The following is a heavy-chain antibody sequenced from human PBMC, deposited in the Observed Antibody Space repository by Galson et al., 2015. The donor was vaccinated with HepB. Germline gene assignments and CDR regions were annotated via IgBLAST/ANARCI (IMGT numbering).Heavy chain of an antibody. CDR3: ARFDHVDTATPLVY. Sequence: SVKVSCKASGGTFSSYAISWVRQAPGQGLEWMGGIIPIFGTANYAQKFQGRVTITADESTSTAYMELSSLRSEDTAVYYCARFDHVDTATPLVYWGQGTLVTVSS. CDR2: IIPIFGTA. V-gene: IGHV1-69*13. CDR1: GGTFSSYA. D-gene: IGHD5-18*01. J-gene: IGHJ4*02.